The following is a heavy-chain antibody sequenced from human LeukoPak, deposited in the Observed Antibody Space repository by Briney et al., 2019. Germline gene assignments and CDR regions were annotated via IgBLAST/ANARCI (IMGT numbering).Heavy chain of an antibody. CDR3: ARGDYYGSQNYTFDI. CDR2: ISGRGDTI. V-gene: IGHV3-48*03. D-gene: IGHD3-10*01. CDR1: GFTFRSYE. Sequence: GRSLRLSCAASGFTFRSYEMQWVRQAPGKGLEWVSYISGRGDTIHYADSVKGRLTISRDNAKNSLYLQMNSLRADDTALYYCARGDYYGSQNYTFDIWGQGTMVTVSS. J-gene: IGHJ3*02.